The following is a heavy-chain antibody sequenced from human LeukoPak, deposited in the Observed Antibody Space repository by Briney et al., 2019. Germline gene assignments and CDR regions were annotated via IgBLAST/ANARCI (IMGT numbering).Heavy chain of an antibody. J-gene: IGHJ4*02. D-gene: IGHD6-13*01. V-gene: IGHV4-59*12. Sequence: PSETLSLTCAVFGGSISSYYWSWIRQPPGKGLEWIGYIYYSGSTNYNPSLKSRVTISVDTSKNQFSLKLNSVTAADTAVYYCAREPSYSSSWYGYWGQGTLVTVSS. CDR3: AREPSYSSSWYGY. CDR2: IYYSGST. CDR1: GGSISSYY.